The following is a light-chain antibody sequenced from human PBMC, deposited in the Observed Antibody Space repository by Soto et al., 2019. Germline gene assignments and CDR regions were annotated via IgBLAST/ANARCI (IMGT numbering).Light chain of an antibody. Sequence: EIVLTQSPDTLSLSPGERGTLSCRASESVTNYLAWYQQKPGQAPRLLVYDASSRATGIPDRFSGSGSGTDFTLTISRLEPEDFAVYYCQQYGSSITFGQGTRLEI. CDR2: DAS. CDR1: ESVTNY. V-gene: IGKV3-20*01. J-gene: IGKJ5*01. CDR3: QQYGSSIT.